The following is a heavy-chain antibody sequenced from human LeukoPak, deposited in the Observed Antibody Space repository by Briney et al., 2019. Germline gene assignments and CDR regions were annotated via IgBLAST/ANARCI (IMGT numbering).Heavy chain of an antibody. CDR1: GFTVSSNY. Sequence: GGSLRLSCAASGFTVSSNYMSWVRQAPGKGQEWVSVIYSGGSTYYADSVKGRFTISRDNSKNTLYLQMNSLRAEDTAVYYCARDPPYGSGSYFYWGQGTLVTVSS. CDR2: IYSGGST. D-gene: IGHD3-10*01. V-gene: IGHV3-53*01. CDR3: ARDPPYGSGSYFY. J-gene: IGHJ4*02.